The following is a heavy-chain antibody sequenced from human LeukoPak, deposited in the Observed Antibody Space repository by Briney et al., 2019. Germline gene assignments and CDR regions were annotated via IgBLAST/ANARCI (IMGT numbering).Heavy chain of an antibody. CDR3: ARVYSLGYCSSTSCYALDY. V-gene: IGHV1-69*13. Sequence: SVKVSCKASGGTLSSYAISWVRQAPGQGLEWMGGIIPIFGTANYAQKFQGRVTITAGESTSTAYMELSSLRSEDTAVYYCARVYSLGYCSSTSCYALDYWDQGTLVTVSS. D-gene: IGHD2-2*01. CDR1: GGTLSSYA. CDR2: IIPIFGTA. J-gene: IGHJ4*02.